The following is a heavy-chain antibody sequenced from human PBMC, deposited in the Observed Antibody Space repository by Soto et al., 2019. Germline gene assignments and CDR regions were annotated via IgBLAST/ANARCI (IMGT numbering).Heavy chain of an antibody. CDR1: GDSLDYYY. CDR2: VSDSGRT. CDR3: ARDSTTWLPYYGIDV. J-gene: IGHJ6*02. V-gene: IGHV4-59*01. Sequence: PSETLSLTCTVSGDSLDYYYWSWIRQPPGKGLEWIGDVSDSGRTNYNPSLRSRVTISVDTSKNQFSLKLNSVTAADTAVYYCARDSTTWLPYYGIDVWGQGTTVTVSS. D-gene: IGHD2-2*01.